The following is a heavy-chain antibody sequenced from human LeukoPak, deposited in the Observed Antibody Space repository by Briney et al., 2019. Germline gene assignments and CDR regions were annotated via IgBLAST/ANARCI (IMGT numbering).Heavy chain of an antibody. J-gene: IGHJ4*02. V-gene: IGHV4-4*02. D-gene: IGHD3-10*01. CDR2: IYHSGNT. CDR3: ARDSSYYYNSGSPCGEFDY. Sequence: PSETLSLTCAVSGGSISSSNWWNWVRQPPGKRLEWIGEIYHSGNTNYNPSLKSRVTISVDKSKNQFSLRLSSVTAADTAVYYCARDSSYYYNSGSPCGEFDYWGQGTQVTVSS. CDR1: GGSISSSNW.